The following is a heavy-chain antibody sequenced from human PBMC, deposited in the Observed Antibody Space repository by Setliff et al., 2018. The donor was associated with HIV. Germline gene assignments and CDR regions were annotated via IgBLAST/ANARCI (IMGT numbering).Heavy chain of an antibody. CDR2: IYPGDSDT. D-gene: IGHD6-25*01. V-gene: IGHV5-51*01. CDR3: ARRLYSSEAFDP. CDR1: GYSFTSYW. Sequence: PGESLKISCKGSGYSFTSYWIGWVRQMSGKGLEWMGIIYPGDSDTRYSPSFQGQVAISADKSTSTAYLQWSSLKASDTAMYYCARRLYSSEAFDPWGQGTLVTVSS. J-gene: IGHJ5*02.